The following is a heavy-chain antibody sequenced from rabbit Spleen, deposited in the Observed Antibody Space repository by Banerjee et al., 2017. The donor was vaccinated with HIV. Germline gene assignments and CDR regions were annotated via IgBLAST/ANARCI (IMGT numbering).Heavy chain of an antibody. Sequence: EQLEESGGGLVKPEGSLTLTCKASGVSFSNKAVMCWVRQAPGKGLEWIACINAVTGRPVYANWAKGRFTFSKTSSTTVTLQMTSLTAADTATYFCARDGAGGSYFALWGQGTLVTVS. J-gene: IGHJ4*01. D-gene: IGHD8-1*01. CDR1: GVSFSNKAV. V-gene: IGHV1S45*01. CDR3: ARDGAGGSYFAL. CDR2: INAVTGRP.